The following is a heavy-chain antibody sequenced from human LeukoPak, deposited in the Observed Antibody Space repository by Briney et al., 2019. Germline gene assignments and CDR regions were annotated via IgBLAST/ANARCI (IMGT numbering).Heavy chain of an antibody. CDR3: ARITKKNLYYFDY. CDR1: GYTFTSYD. D-gene: IGHD1-20*01. V-gene: IGHV1-8*01. CDR2: MNPNSGNT. J-gene: IGHJ4*02. Sequence: ASVKVSXKASGYTFTSYDINWVRQATGQGLEWMGWMNPNSGNTGYAQKFQGRVTMTRNTSISTAYMELSSLRSEDTAVYYCARITKKNLYYFDYWGQGTLVTVSS.